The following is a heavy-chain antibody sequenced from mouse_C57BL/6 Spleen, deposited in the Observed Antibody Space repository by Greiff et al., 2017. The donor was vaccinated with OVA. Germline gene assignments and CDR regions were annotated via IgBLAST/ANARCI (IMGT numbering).Heavy chain of an antibody. Sequence: QVQLQQSGPELVKPGASVKISCKASGYAFSSSWMNWVKQRPGKGLEWIGRIYPGDGDTNYNGKFKGKATLTADKSSSTAYMQLSSLTSEDSAVYFCAREYYREYWGQGTTLTVSS. CDR2: IYPGDGDT. V-gene: IGHV1-82*01. J-gene: IGHJ2*01. CDR3: AREYYREY. CDR1: GYAFSSSW.